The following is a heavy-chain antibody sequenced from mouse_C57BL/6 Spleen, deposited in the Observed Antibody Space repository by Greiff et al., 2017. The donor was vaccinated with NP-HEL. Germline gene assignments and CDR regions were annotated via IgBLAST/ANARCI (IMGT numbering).Heavy chain of an antibody. CDR3: ARFDGAWFAY. D-gene: IGHD2-3*01. J-gene: IGHJ3*01. CDR1: GYTFTSYW. Sequence: QVQLQQPGAELVMPGASVKLSCKASGYTFTSYWMHWVKQRPGQGLEWIGEIDPSDSYTNYNQKFKGKSTLTVDKSSRTAYMQLSSLTSEDSAVYYCARFDGAWFAYWGQGTLVTVSA. V-gene: IGHV1-69*01. CDR2: IDPSDSYT.